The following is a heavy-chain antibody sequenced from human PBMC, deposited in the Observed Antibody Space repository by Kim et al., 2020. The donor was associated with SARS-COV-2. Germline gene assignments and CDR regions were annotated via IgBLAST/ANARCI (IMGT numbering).Heavy chain of an antibody. CDR2: INSDGSST. Sequence: GGSLRLSCEASGFTFSSYWMHWVRQAPGKGLVWVSRINSDGSSTNYADSVKGRFTISRDNGKNTLYLQVNSLRAEDTAVYYCASEGSGYWIDYWGQGTLV. J-gene: IGHJ4*02. CDR3: ASEGSGYWIDY. CDR1: GFTFSSYW. V-gene: IGHV3-74*01. D-gene: IGHD3-22*01.